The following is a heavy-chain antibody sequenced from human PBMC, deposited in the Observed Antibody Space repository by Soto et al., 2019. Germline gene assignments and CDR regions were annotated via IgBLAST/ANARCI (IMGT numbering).Heavy chain of an antibody. J-gene: IGHJ4*02. CDR2: IYHSGST. D-gene: IGHD4-4*01. Sequence: QLQLQESGSGLVKPSQTLSLTCAVSGGPISSGGYSWSWIRQPPGKGLEWIGYIYHSGSTYYNPSLKSRITISIDRSKNQLSLKLSSVTAADTAVYYCARGMTTVTPLDYWGQGTLVTVSS. CDR1: GGPISSGGYS. V-gene: IGHV4-30-2*01. CDR3: ARGMTTVTPLDY.